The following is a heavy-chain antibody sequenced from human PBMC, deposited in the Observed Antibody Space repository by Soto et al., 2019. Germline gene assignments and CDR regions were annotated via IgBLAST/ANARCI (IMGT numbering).Heavy chain of an antibody. D-gene: IGHD3-10*01. Sequence: QITLKESGPTLVKPTQTLTLTCSFSGFSLTTSGVGVGWIRQPPGKALEWLALIYWDDNKRYSPSLTSRLSITKDNSKTHVVLTVTNMDPVDTATYYCEHRRGFGELDYWGQGTLVTVSS. CDR1: GFSLTTSGVG. J-gene: IGHJ4*02. CDR2: IYWDDNK. CDR3: EHRRGFGELDY. V-gene: IGHV2-5*02.